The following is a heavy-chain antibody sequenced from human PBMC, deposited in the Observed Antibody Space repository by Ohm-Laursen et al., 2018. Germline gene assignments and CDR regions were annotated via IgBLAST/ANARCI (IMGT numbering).Heavy chain of an antibody. V-gene: IGHV3-11*04. CDR1: GFTFSDYY. D-gene: IGHD3-22*01. J-gene: IGHJ3*02. CDR2: ISSSGSTI. Sequence: SLRLSCAASGFTFSDYYMSWIRQAPGKGLEWVSYISSSGSTIYYADSVKGRFTISRDNAKNSLYLQMNSLRAEDTAVYYCARDQGIAYYYYDSSGPHSDDAFDIWGQGTMVTVSS. CDR3: ARDQGIAYYYYDSSGPHSDDAFDI.